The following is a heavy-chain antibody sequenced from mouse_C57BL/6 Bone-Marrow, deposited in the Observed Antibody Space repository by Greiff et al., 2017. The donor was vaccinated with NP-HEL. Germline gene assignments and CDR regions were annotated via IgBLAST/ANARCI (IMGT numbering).Heavy chain of an antibody. V-gene: IGHV5-4*01. CDR3: AREWGYSNWYFDV. D-gene: IGHD2-5*01. Sequence: EVKLVESGGGLVKPGGSLKLSCAASGFTFSSYAMSWVRQTPEKRLEWVATISDGGSYTYYPDNVKGRFTISRDNAKNNLYLQMSHLKSEDTAMYYCAREWGYSNWYFDVWGTGTTVTVSS. J-gene: IGHJ1*03. CDR2: ISDGGSYT. CDR1: GFTFSSYA.